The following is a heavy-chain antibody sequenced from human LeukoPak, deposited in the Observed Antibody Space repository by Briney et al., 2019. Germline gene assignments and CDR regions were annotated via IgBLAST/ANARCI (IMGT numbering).Heavy chain of an antibody. J-gene: IGHJ6*03. CDR2: ISSSGNTI. CDR3: ARQDTAMGGYYYYYMDV. V-gene: IGHV3-48*03. CDR1: GFTFSSHE. Sequence: GGYLRLSCAASGFTFSSHEMNWVRQAPGKGLEWVSYISSSGNTIYYADSVKGRFTISRDNAKNSLYLQMNSLRAEDTAVYYCARQDTAMGGYYYYYMDVWGKGTTVTVSS. D-gene: IGHD5-18*01.